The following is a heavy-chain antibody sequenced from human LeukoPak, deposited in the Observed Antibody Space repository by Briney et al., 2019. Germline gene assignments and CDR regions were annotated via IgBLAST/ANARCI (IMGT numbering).Heavy chain of an antibody. V-gene: IGHV5-51*04. CDR3: ARGSSWHYFDY. J-gene: IGHJ4*02. CDR1: GYSFTTYW. CDR2: IYPGDSVT. D-gene: IGHD6-13*01. Sequence: GESLKISCKGSGYSFTTYWIGWVRQMPGKGLEWMGIIYPGDSVTRYSPSFQGQVTISADKPISTAYLQCSSLKASDTAMYYCARGSSWHYFDYWGQGTLVTVSS.